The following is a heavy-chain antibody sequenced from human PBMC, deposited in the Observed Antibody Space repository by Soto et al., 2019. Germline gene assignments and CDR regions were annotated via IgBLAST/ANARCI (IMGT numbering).Heavy chain of an antibody. V-gene: IGHV1-24*01. D-gene: IGHD6-13*01. J-gene: IGHJ5*02. Sequence: ASVKLSCKVSGYSLTELFIHWGRQAPGKGLEWMGGFDPEDGETIYAQKFQGRVTMTEDTSTDTAYMELSSLRSEDTAVYYCATVVGSSWSWFDPWGQGTLVTVSS. CDR2: FDPEDGET. CDR3: ATVVGSSWSWFDP. CDR1: GYSLTELF.